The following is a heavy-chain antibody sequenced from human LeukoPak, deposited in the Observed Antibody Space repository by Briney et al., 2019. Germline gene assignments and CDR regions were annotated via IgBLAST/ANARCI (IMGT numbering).Heavy chain of an antibody. CDR2: IYYSGST. Sequence: SETLSLTCTVSGGSISSYYWSWIRQPPGKGLEWIGYIYYSGSTNYNPSLKSRVIISVDTSKNQFSLKLSSVTAADTAVYYCARDAHPYGSGSYLFDYWGQGTLVTVSS. CDR3: ARDAHPYGSGSYLFDY. V-gene: IGHV4-59*01. D-gene: IGHD3-10*01. J-gene: IGHJ4*02. CDR1: GGSISSYY.